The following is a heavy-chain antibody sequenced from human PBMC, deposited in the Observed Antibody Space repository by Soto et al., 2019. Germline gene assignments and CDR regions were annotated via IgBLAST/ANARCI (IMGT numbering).Heavy chain of an antibody. Sequence: QVQLVESGGGVVQPGRSLRLSCAASGFTFSSYGMHWVRQAPGKGLEWVAVISYDGSNKYYADSVKGRFTISRDNSKNTLYLQMNSLRAEDTAVYYCAKDPSSGASDYYYGMVVWGQGTTVTVSS. V-gene: IGHV3-30*18. D-gene: IGHD6-19*01. CDR1: GFTFSSYG. CDR2: ISYDGSNK. CDR3: AKDPSSGASDYYYGMVV. J-gene: IGHJ6*02.